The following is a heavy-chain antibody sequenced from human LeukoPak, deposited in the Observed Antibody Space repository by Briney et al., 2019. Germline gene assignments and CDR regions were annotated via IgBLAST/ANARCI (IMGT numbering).Heavy chain of an antibody. CDR2: IYYSGST. J-gene: IGHJ4*02. D-gene: IGHD6-13*01. V-gene: IGHV4-39*07. CDR1: GGSISSSSYY. Sequence: SETLSLTCTVSGGSISSSSYYWGWIRQPPGKGLEWIGSIYYSGSTYYNPSLKSRVTISVDTSKNQFSLKLSSVTAADTAVYYCARGHAYSRPFDYWGQGALVTVSS. CDR3: ARGHAYSRPFDY.